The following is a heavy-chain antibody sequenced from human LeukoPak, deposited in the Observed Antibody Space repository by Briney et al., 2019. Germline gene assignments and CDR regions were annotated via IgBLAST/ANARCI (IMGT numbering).Heavy chain of an antibody. Sequence: PGTSLRLSCAASGFTFSNYGMHWVRQAPGKGLDWVALIWFDGSNQYYANSVKCRFTVSRDNSKNTLYLLMNSLRADDTAVYYCAKDFARAGGDYFDYWGQGTLVTVSS. J-gene: IGHJ4*02. D-gene: IGHD3-16*01. CDR1: GFTFSNYG. V-gene: IGHV3-33*06. CDR2: IWFDGSNQ. CDR3: AKDFARAGGDYFDY.